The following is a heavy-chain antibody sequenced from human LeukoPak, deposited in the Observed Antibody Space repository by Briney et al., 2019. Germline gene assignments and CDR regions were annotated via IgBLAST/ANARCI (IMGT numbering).Heavy chain of an antibody. D-gene: IGHD5-24*01. CDR1: GHTLTELF. J-gene: IGHJ5*02. V-gene: IGHV1-46*01. CDR2: ISPSGGST. CDR3: ARDNSVRDEAWWFNP. Sequence: ASVKVSCKVSGHTLTELFMHWVRQAPGQGPEWMGVISPSGGSTTYAQKFQGRVTLTRDMSTSTDYLELSSLRSEDTAVYYCARDNSVRDEAWWFNPWGQGTLVTVSS.